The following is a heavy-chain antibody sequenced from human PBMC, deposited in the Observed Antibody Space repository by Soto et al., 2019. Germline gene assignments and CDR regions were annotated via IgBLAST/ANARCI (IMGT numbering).Heavy chain of an antibody. CDR2: IIPIFGTA. CDR3: ASAPRYYYGSGRGDYYYGMDV. D-gene: IGHD3-10*01. V-gene: IGHV1-69*01. Sequence: QVQLVQSGAEVKKPGSSVKVSCKASGGTFSSYAISWVRQAPGQGLEWMGGIIPIFGTANYAQKFQGRVTITADESTSTAYMGLSSLRSEDTAVYYCASAPRYYYGSGRGDYYYGMDVWGQGTTVTVCS. CDR1: GGTFSSYA. J-gene: IGHJ6*02.